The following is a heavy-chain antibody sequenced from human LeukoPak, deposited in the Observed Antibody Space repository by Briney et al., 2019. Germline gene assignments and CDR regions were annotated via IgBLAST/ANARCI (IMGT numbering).Heavy chain of an antibody. Sequence: PGGSLRLACAASVLTFSVSWMSWVRQAPAKGLEWVANIKQDGSEKYSVDSVKGRFTISRDNAKNSLFLQMSSLRAEDTAVYYCARVGGYSYGYVFDYWGQGTLVTVSS. V-gene: IGHV3-7*01. CDR2: IKQDGSEK. CDR3: ARVGGYSYGYVFDY. CDR1: VLTFSVSW. J-gene: IGHJ4*02. D-gene: IGHD5-18*01.